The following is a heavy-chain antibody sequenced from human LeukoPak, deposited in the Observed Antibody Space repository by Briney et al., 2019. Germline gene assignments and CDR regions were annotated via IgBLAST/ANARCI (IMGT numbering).Heavy chain of an antibody. Sequence: PGGSLRLSCAASGFTFSSYWMSWVRQAPGKGLEWVSAISGSGGSTYYADSVKGRFTISRDNSKNTLYLQMNSLRAEDTAVYYCAKKLWWSQGHDAFDIWGQGTMVTVSS. D-gene: IGHD2-21*01. CDR1: GFTFSSYW. J-gene: IGHJ3*02. CDR2: ISGSGGST. CDR3: AKKLWWSQGHDAFDI. V-gene: IGHV3-23*01.